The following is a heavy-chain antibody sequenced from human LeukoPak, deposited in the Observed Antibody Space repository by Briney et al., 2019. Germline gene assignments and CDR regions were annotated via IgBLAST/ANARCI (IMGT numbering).Heavy chain of an antibody. CDR3: AKDVSRYPSFFDY. CDR1: GFTFSNYA. D-gene: IGHD3-9*01. V-gene: IGHV3-23*01. CDR2: ISYNGGGA. Sequence: GGSLRLSCVASGFTFSNYAVNWVRQAPGKGLEWVSCISYNGGGAHYADSVKGRFTVSRDNSKNIAHLQMDSLRAEDTAVYYCAKDVSRYPSFFDYWGQGTLVTVSS. J-gene: IGHJ4*02.